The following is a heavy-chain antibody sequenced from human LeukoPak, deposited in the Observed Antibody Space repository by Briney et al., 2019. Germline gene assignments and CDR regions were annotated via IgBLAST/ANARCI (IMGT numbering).Heavy chain of an antibody. V-gene: IGHV5-51*01. D-gene: IGHD2-15*01. CDR2: IYPGDSDT. J-gene: IGHJ4*02. Sequence: GESLQISCKGSGYRFTSDWIGWVRQMPGKGLEWMGIIYPGDSDTRYSPSFQGQVTISADKSVNTAYPQWSSLKASDTAMYYCARLSGRVVCSAGSCYIDSWDQGTLVTVSS. CDR1: GYRFTSDW. CDR3: ARLSGRVVCSAGSCYIDS.